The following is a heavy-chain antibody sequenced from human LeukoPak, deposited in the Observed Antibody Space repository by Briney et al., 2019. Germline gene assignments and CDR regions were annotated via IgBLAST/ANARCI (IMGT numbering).Heavy chain of an antibody. D-gene: IGHD2-2*01. V-gene: IGHV3-23*01. CDR2: ISGSGGST. CDR1: GFTFSSYA. CDR3: AKGGGCSSTSCYKDACDI. Sequence: GGSLRLSCAASGFTFSSYAMSWVRQAPGKGLEWVSAISGSGGSTYYADSVKGRFTISRDNSKNTLYLQMNSLRAEDTAVYYCAKGGGCSSTSCYKDACDIWGQGTMVTVSS. J-gene: IGHJ3*02.